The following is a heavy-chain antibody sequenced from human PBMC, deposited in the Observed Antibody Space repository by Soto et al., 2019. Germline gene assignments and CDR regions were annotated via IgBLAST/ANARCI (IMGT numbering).Heavy chain of an antibody. J-gene: IGHJ2*01. CDR2: TGTTGDA. V-gene: IGHV3-13*04. CDR1: GFTFRRYD. Sequence: EVQLVESGGGLVQPGESLRLSCAASGFTFRRYDMHWVRQVIGKGLEWVSATGTTGDAYYAGSVKGRFTISREDAKNSLYLQKSSLRAGETAVYYCASDATYGAGSGHDGYFELWGRGTRVTVS. CDR3: ASDATYGAGSGHDGYFEL. D-gene: IGHD3-10*01.